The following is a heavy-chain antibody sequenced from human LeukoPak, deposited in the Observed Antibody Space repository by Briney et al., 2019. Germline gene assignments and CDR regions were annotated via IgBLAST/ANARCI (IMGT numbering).Heavy chain of an antibody. CDR1: GFTVSNNY. CDR2: IYSGGNT. CDR3: AKDHSSSWYHINWFDP. J-gene: IGHJ5*02. Sequence: GGSLRLSCAASGFTVSNNYMSWVRQAPGKGLEWVSVIYSGGNTYYADSEKGRFTISRDNSKNTLYLQMNSLRAEDTAVYYCAKDHSSSWYHINWFDPWGQGTLVTVSS. D-gene: IGHD6-13*01. V-gene: IGHV3-53*01.